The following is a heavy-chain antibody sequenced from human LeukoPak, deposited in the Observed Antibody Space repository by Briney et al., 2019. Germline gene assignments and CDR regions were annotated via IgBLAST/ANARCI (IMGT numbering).Heavy chain of an antibody. J-gene: IGHJ4*02. CDR2: IIYSGRT. CDR1: GASISSSSDY. V-gene: IGHV4-39*01. D-gene: IGHD1-26*01. CDR3: ARGRGSYFTTVVYYFDY. Sequence: PSETLSLTCTVSGASISSSSDYWGWFRRPPGKGLEWIGSIIYSGRTYHNPSLKSRLTMSVDTSKNQFSLKLSSVTAADTAVYYFARGRGSYFTTVVYYFDYWGQGTLVTVSS.